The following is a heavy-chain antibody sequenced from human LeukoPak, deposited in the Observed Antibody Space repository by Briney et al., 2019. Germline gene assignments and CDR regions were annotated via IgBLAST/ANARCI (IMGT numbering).Heavy chain of an antibody. D-gene: IGHD6-13*01. CDR3: ASSPWASSIGAVDY. CDR1: GGSISTDNYY. V-gene: IGHV4-39*01. CDR2: YDRRGRT. J-gene: IGHJ4*02. Sequence: SETLSLTCTVSGGSISTDNYYWGWIRQPPGKGLEWIGSYDRRGRTYYSPSLKSRVSISADTSRDQFSLNLRSVTAADTAVYYCASSPWASSIGAVDYWGQGTLVTVSS.